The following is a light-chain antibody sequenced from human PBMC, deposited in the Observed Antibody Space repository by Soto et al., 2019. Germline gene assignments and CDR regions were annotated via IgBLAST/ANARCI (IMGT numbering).Light chain of an antibody. J-gene: IGKJ1*01. V-gene: IGKV1-5*03. CDR2: KAS. CDR3: QHYNSYSEE. Sequence: DIQMTQSPSTLSGSVGDRVTITCRASQTISSWLAWYQQKPGKAPKPLIYKASTLKSGVPSRFSGSGSGTEFTLTISSLQPDDFATYYCQHYNSYSEEFGQGTKV. CDR1: QTISSW.